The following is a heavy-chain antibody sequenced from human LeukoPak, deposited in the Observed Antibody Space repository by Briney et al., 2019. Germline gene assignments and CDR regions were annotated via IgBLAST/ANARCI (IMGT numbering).Heavy chain of an antibody. V-gene: IGHV4-59*08. CDR1: GGSITSYY. J-gene: IGHJ4*02. Sequence: SETLSLTCTVSGGSITSYYWSWIRQPPGKGLKWIGYIYYSGTTSYNPSLQSRVTLSVDTSNNQFSLRLSSVTVADTAVYYCARHGYNSGYYYFDYWGQGTQVAVSS. CDR2: IYYSGTT. CDR3: ARHGYNSGYYYFDY. D-gene: IGHD6-19*01.